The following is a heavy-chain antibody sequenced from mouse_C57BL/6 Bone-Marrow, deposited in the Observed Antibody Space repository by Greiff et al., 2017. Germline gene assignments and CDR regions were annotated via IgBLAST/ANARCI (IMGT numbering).Heavy chain of an antibody. Sequence: QVQLKESGPGLVAPSQSLYITCTVSGFSFTSYGVSWVRQPPGKGLEWLGVIWGDGSTNYNSALISRLSISKYNSKRQVILKLNRLTTDDTATYYCAKPHYYGSSRYYAMDYWGQGTSVTVSS. D-gene: IGHD1-1*01. V-gene: IGHV2-3*01. CDR2: IWGDGST. CDR3: AKPHYYGSSRYYAMDY. CDR1: GFSFTSYG. J-gene: IGHJ4*01.